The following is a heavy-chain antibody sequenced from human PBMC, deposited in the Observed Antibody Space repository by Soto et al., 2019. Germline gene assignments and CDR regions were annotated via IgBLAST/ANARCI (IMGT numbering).Heavy chain of an antibody. CDR1: GGTLSTYY. CDR2: VYYSGST. J-gene: IGHJ4*02. CDR3: ATETWQQSRFDL. V-gene: IGHV4-59*01. Sequence: PSETLSLTCTVSGGTLSTYYWSWVRQPPGKGPEWIGYVYYSGSTHYNSSLESRGTISLDKTTNKFSLKQTSVAAADTAGYYCATETWQQSRFDLWGQGTLVTVSS.